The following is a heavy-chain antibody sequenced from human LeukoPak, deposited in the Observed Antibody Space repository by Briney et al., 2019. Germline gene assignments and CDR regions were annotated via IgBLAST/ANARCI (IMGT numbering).Heavy chain of an antibody. D-gene: IGHD5-12*01. CDR3: ATYMVAALHY. V-gene: IGHV3-15*01. J-gene: IGHJ4*02. Sequence: GGTLRLSCAASGVTFSNAWMSWVRQAPGKGLEWVGRIRPKTDGGTTYNAAPVTGRFTISRDDSKSTLFLQMNSLKTEDTAVYYCATYMVAALHYWGQGTLVTVSA. CDR2: IRPKTDGGTT. CDR1: GVTFSNAW.